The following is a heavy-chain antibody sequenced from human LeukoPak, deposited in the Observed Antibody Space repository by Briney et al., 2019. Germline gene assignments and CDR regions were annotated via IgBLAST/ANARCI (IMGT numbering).Heavy chain of an antibody. D-gene: IGHD4-11*01. V-gene: IGHV3-9*03. J-gene: IGHJ4*02. CDR3: AKDSGNYAFDY. Sequence: GGSLGLSCAASGFTFDDYAMHWVRQAPGKGLEWVSGISWNSGSIDYADSVKGRFTISRDNAKNSLYLQMNSLRAEDMALYYCAKDSGNYAFDYWGQGTLVTVSS. CDR2: ISWNSGSI. CDR1: GFTFDDYA.